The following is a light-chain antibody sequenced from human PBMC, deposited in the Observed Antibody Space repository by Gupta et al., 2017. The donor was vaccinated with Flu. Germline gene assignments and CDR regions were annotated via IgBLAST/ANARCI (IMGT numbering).Light chain of an antibody. Sequence: SALNQPASVSGSPSQSITISCTGSSSGVGGYNYVSWHQQHPANVLIVFMYDVSNRASGVSNCFSGSESATTVSLTMSGLEAEDDSYYYCNSYRSDTWVFGGGTKLTVL. CDR1: SSGVGGYNY. J-gene: IGLJ3*02. CDR3: NSYRSDTWV. CDR2: DVS. V-gene: IGLV2-14*03.